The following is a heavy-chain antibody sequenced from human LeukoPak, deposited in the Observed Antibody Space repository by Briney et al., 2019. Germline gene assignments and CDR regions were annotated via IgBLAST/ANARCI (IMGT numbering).Heavy chain of an antibody. V-gene: IGHV4-59*08. J-gene: IGHJ4*02. CDR2: IYYSGST. CDR3: ARHGGASGGATSDY. D-gene: IGHD3-16*01. CDR1: GVSISSYY. Sequence: NSSETLSLTCTVSGVSISSYYWSWIRQPPGKGLEWIGYIYYSGSTNYNPSLKSRVTISVDTSKNQFSLKLSSVTAADTAVYYCARHGGASGGATSDYWGQGTLVTVSS.